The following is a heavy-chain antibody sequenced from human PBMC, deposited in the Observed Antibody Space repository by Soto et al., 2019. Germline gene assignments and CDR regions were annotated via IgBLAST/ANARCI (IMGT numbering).Heavy chain of an antibody. Sequence: PGGSLRLSCAASGFTFISYAMHWVRQAPGKGLEWVAVISDDGSNKYYADSVKGRFTISRDNSKNTLYLQMNSLRAEDTAVYYCARDWYSSSWYGFDPWGQGTLVTVSS. V-gene: IGHV3-30-3*01. CDR3: ARDWYSSSWYGFDP. CDR1: GFTFISYA. D-gene: IGHD6-13*01. J-gene: IGHJ5*02. CDR2: ISDDGSNK.